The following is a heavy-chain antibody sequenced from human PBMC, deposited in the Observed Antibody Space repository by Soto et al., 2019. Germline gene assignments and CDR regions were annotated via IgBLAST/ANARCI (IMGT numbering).Heavy chain of an antibody. CDR2: IIPIFGTA. CDR3: GRHVPAAGYYYGMDV. Sequence: QVQLVQSGAEVKKPGSSVKVSCKASGGTFSSYAISWVRQAPGQGLEWMGGIIPIFGTANYAQKFQGRVTTTADEPTSTAYMELSSLRSEDTAVYYCGRHVPAAGYYYGMDVWGQGTTVTVSS. J-gene: IGHJ6*02. D-gene: IGHD2-2*01. CDR1: GGTFSSYA. V-gene: IGHV1-69*12.